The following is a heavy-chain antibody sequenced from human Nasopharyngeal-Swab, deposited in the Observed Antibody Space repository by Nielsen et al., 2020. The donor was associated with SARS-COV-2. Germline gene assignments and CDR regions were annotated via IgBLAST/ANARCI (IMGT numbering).Heavy chain of an antibody. CDR2: ISYDGRNK. CDR3: ARDVAAAGYYFDY. Sequence: GESLKISCAASGFTFSSYAIHWVRQAPGKGLEWVTFISYDGRNKYYADSVKGRFTISRDNSKNTLYLQMNSLRAEDTAVYYCARDVAAAGYYFDYWGQGTLVTVSS. J-gene: IGHJ4*02. D-gene: IGHD6-13*01. CDR1: GFTFSSYA. V-gene: IGHV3-30*14.